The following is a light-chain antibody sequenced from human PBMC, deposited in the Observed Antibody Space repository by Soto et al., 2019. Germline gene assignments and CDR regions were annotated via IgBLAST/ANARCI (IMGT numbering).Light chain of an antibody. J-gene: IGKJ1*01. V-gene: IGKV2-28*01. Sequence: EIVMTQSPLSLPVTPGEPASISCRSSQSLVHSNGDNYLDWYLQKPGQSPQLLIYLGSNRASGVPDRFSGSGSGTDFTLKISRVEAEDVGVYYCMQALQTPRTFGQGTKVEIK. CDR1: QSLVHSNGDNY. CDR3: MQALQTPRT. CDR2: LGS.